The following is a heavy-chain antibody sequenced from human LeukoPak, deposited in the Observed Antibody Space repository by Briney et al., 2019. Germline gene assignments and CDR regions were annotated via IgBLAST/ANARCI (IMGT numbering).Heavy chain of an antibody. V-gene: IGHV3-23*01. J-gene: IGHJ4*02. CDR1: GFTFSSYS. D-gene: IGHD3-10*01. CDR3: AAGDALDY. Sequence: GGSLRLSCAASGFTFSSYSMNWVRQAPGKGLEWVSAFSGSGGSTCYADSVKGRFTISRDNSKNTLYLQMNSLRAEDTAVHYCAAGDALDYWGQGTLVTVSS. CDR2: FSGSGGST.